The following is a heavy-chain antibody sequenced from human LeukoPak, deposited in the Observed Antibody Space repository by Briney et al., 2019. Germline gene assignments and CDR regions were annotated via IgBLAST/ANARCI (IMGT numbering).Heavy chain of an antibody. CDR2: ISRSGGST. CDR3: AKGGYCSGGSCPGAFDI. Sequence: GGPLRLSCAASGFTFSSYAMIWVRQAPGKGLEWVSAISRSGGSTYYPDSVKGRFTISRDNSKNTPYLQMNSLRAEDTAVYYCAKGGYCSGGSCPGAFDIWGQGAMVTVSS. J-gene: IGHJ3*02. CDR1: GFTFSSYA. D-gene: IGHD2-15*01. V-gene: IGHV3-23*01.